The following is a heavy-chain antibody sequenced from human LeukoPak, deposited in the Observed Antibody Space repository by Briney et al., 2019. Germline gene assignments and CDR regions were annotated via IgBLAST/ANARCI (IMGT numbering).Heavy chain of an antibody. CDR1: GYTFTSYY. J-gene: IGHJ6*03. CDR3: ARDREYCSGGSCYSNPYYYYYMDV. D-gene: IGHD2-15*01. V-gene: IGHV1-46*01. Sequence: ASVKVSCKASGYTFTSYYMHWVRQAPGQGLEWMGIINPSGGSTSYAQKFQGRVTMTRDMSTSTVYMELSSLRSDDTAVYYCARDREYCSGGSCYSNPYYYYYMDVWGKGTTVTVSS. CDR2: INPSGGST.